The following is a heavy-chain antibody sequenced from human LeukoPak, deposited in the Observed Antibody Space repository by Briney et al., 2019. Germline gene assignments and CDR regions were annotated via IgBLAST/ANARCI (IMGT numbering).Heavy chain of an antibody. V-gene: IGHV1-69*06. Sequence: SVKVSCKASGGTFSSYAISWVRQAPGQGLEWMGGIIPIFGTANYAQKFQGRVTITADKSTSTAYMELSSLRSEDTAVHYCARARYNWNDVFGWFDPWGQGTLVTVSS. CDR2: IIPIFGTA. D-gene: IGHD1-1*01. J-gene: IGHJ5*02. CDR1: GGTFSSYA. CDR3: ARARYNWNDVFGWFDP.